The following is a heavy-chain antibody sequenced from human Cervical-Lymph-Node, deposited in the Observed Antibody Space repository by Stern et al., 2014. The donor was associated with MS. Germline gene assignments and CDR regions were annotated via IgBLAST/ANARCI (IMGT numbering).Heavy chain of an antibody. V-gene: IGHV1-69*01. Sequence: VQLEESGAEVKKPGSSVKVSCKASGGTFSNYAISWVRQAPGQGLEWMGGIVPIFGTANYAQKFQGRVTITADESTSTAYMELNSLRSEDTAVYYCAREFNYDSSGYYFYYWGQGTLVTVSS. D-gene: IGHD3-22*01. CDR3: AREFNYDSSGYYFYY. CDR2: IVPIFGTA. J-gene: IGHJ4*02. CDR1: GGTFSNYA.